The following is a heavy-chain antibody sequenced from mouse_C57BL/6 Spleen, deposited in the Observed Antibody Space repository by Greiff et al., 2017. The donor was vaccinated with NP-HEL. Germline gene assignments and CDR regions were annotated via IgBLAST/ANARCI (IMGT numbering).Heavy chain of an antibody. CDR1: GYAFSSYW. D-gene: IGHD1-1*01. V-gene: IGHV1-80*01. CDR3: AYYYGSSLYAMDY. CDR2: IYPGDGDT. Sequence: VKLQESGAELVKPGASVKISCKASGYAFSSYWMNWVKQRPGKGLEWIGQIYPGDGDTNYNGKFKGKATLTADKSSSTAYMQLSSLTSEDSAVYFCAYYYGSSLYAMDYWGQGTSVTVSS. J-gene: IGHJ4*01.